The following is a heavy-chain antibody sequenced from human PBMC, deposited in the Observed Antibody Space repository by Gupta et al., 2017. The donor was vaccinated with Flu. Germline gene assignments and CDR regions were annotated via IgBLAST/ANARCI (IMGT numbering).Heavy chain of an antibody. CDR1: GYA. CDR2: INPIFGTE. Sequence: QAQLVQPGAEVKKPGSSVKVSCEATGYAISWVRQAPGQGLEWMGGINPIFGTENYAQKVQGRVTITADKSTNTAYMEVSSLRSEDTAVYYCASVVDTVMVTTDDAFDIGGQGTMVIVSS. J-gene: IGHJ3*02. D-gene: IGHD5-18*01. V-gene: IGHV1-69*06. CDR3: ASVVDTVMVTTDDAFDI.